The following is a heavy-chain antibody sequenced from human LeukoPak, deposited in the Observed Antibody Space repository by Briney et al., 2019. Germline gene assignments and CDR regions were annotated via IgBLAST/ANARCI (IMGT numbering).Heavy chain of an antibody. D-gene: IGHD3-3*01. CDR2: IKSKADRGTT. V-gene: IGHV3-15*01. J-gene: IGHJ6*02. Sequence: GGSLRLSCAASGFAFSNAWMSCVRQAPGEGLEWVGRIKSKADRGTTDYAAPVKGRFTISRDDSKNTLYLQMNSLKDEDTAVYYCTTGTSLYYDFWSGYPVGMDVWGQGTTVTVSS. CDR3: TTGTSLYYDFWSGYPVGMDV. CDR1: GFAFSNAW.